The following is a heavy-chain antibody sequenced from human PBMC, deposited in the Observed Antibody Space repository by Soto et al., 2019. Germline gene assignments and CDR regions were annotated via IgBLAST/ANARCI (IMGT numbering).Heavy chain of an antibody. D-gene: IGHD3-10*01. J-gene: IGHJ4*02. CDR1: GGSMSEYF. CDR3: ARDGYDGSGSPYPAY. V-gene: IGHV4-59*01. CDR2: VYYLGST. Sequence: SETLSLTCTVSGGSMSEYFWSWIRQSPGKGLEWIGYVYYLGSTDYNPSLKGRVTISVDTSKRQFSLKLSSVTVADTAVYYCARDGYDGSGSPYPAYWGPGAQVTVSS.